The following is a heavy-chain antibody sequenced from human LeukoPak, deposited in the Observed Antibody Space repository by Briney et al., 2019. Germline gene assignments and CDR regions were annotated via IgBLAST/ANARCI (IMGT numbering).Heavy chain of an antibody. V-gene: IGHV1-8*01. Sequence: ASVKVSCKASGYTFTSYDMNWVRQPTGQGLEGMGWMNPNSGNTGYAQKFQGRVTMTRNTSISTAYMELSSLRSEDTAVYYCARGVRGGRSGDYSYYYYMDVWGKGTTVTVSS. CDR3: ARGVRGGRSGDYSYYYYMDV. J-gene: IGHJ6*03. CDR1: GYTFTSYD. CDR2: MNPNSGNT. D-gene: IGHD4-17*01.